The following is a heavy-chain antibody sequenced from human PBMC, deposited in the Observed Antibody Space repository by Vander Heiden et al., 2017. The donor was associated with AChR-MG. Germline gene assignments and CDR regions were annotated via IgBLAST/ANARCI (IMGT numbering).Heavy chain of an antibody. CDR2: IYYSGST. Sequence: QVQLQESGPGLVKPSQTLSLTCTVPGGSIRSGDYYWSWIRQPPGKGLEWIGYIYYSGSTYYNPSLKSRVTISVDTSKNQFSLKLSSVTAADTAVYYCAREADSGSYAPAYWFDYWGQGTLVTVSS. CDR1: GGSIRSGDYY. CDR3: AREADSGSYAPAYWFDY. J-gene: IGHJ4*02. V-gene: IGHV4-30-4*01. D-gene: IGHD1-26*01.